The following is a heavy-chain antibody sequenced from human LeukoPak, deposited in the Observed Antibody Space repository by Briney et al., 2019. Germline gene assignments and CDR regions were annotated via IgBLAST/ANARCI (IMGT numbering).Heavy chain of an antibody. CDR1: GDSVSSNSAA. D-gene: IGHD6-13*01. J-gene: IGHJ6*02. Sequence: SQTLSLTCAISGDSVSSNSAAWNWIRQSPSRGLEWLGRTYYRSKWYNDYAVSVKSRITINPDTSKNQFSLQLNSVTPEDTAVYYCATAYLGGSSWYATSDYYGMDVWGQGTTVTVSS. V-gene: IGHV6-1*01. CDR3: ATAYLGGSSWYATSDYYGMDV. CDR2: TYYRSKWYN.